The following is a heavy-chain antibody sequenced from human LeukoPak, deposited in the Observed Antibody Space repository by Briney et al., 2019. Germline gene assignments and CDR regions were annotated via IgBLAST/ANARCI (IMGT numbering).Heavy chain of an antibody. V-gene: IGHV4-30-4*08. CDR1: GGSFSGYY. J-gene: IGHJ4*02. Sequence: SETLSLTCAVYGGSFSGYYWSWIRQPPGKGLEWIGYIYYSGSTYYNPSLKSRVTISVDTSKNQFSLKLSSVTAADTAVYYCARTPGSSWYHGFDYWGQGTLVTVSS. CDR2: IYYSGST. CDR3: ARTPGSSWYHGFDY. D-gene: IGHD6-13*01.